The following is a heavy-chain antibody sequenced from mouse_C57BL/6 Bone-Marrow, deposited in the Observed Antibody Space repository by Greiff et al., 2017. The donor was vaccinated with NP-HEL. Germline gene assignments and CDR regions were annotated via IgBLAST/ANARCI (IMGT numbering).Heavy chain of an antibody. CDR3: ARLSIYYDYVNDYDY. J-gene: IGHJ2*01. Sequence: EVQRVESVAELVRPGASVKLSCTASGFNIKNTYMHWVKQRPEQGLEWIGRIDPANGNTKYAQKFKGKATITADTSSNTAYLQLSSLTAEDTAIYYCARLSIYYDYVNDYDYWGHGTTLTAAS. CDR1: GFNIKNTY. D-gene: IGHD2-4*01. V-gene: IGHV14-3*01. CDR2: IDPANGNT.